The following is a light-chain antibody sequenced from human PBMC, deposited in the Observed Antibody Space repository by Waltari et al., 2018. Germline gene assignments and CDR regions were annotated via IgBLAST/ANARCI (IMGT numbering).Light chain of an antibody. J-gene: IGLJ3*02. CDR1: NTGSKS. CDR3: QVWDSSTDHWV. V-gene: IGLV3-21*04. CDR2: DDS. Sequence: SYVLTQPPSVSVAPGKTARITCGGNNTGSKSVHWYQQKPGQAPVLVIYDDSDRPSGIPERFSGSNSGNTATLTISRVEAGDEADYYCQVWDSSTDHWVFGGGTQLTVL.